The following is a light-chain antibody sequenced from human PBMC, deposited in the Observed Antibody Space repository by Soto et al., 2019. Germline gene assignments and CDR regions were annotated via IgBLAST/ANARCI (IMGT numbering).Light chain of an antibody. J-gene: IGLJ2*01. CDR2: EVS. Sequence: QSALTQPASVSGSPGQSITISCTGTSSDVGGYIYVSWYQQHPGKAPKLMIYEVSNRPSGVSDRFSGSKSGNTASLTISGLRAEDEADYYCSSYTSSSTLVVFGGGTKLTVL. CDR1: SSDVGGYIY. V-gene: IGLV2-14*01. CDR3: SSYTSSSTLVV.